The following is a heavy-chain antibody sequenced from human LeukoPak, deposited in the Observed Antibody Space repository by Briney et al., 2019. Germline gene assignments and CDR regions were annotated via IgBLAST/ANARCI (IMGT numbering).Heavy chain of an antibody. CDR2: IRYDGSNK. CDR3: AGETYYYDSSGYFDY. V-gene: IGHV3-30*02. D-gene: IGHD3-22*01. Sequence: GGSLRLSCAASGFTFSSYGMHWVRQAPGKGLEWVAFIRYDGSNKYYAGSVKGRFTISRDNSKNTLYLQMNSLRAEDTAVYYCAGETYYYDSSGYFDYWGQGTLVTVSS. CDR1: GFTFSSYG. J-gene: IGHJ4*02.